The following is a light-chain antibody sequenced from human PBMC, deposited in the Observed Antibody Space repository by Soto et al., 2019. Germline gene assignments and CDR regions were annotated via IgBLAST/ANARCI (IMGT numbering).Light chain of an antibody. J-gene: IGKJ2*01. CDR1: HDVSVS. CDR3: QQRASWPYT. Sequence: EIVLTQSPDTLSLSPGEGATLSCRASHDVSVSLVWYRQRPGQSPRLLIHDASNRATGISARFSGSGSGTDFTLTIGSLVPEESALYYCQQRASWPYTSGQGTKVEIK. V-gene: IGKV3-11*01. CDR2: DAS.